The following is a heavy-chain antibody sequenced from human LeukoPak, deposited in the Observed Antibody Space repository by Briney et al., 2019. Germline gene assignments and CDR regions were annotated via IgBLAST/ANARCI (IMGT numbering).Heavy chain of an antibody. D-gene: IGHD4-17*01. J-gene: IGHJ4*02. CDR3: ANDYGDLFDY. V-gene: IGHV3-30*18. Sequence: PGGSLRLSCAASGFTFSSYGMHWVRQAPGKGLGWVAVISYDGSNKYYADSVKGRFTISRDNSKNTLYLQMNSLRGEDTAVYYCANDYGDLFDYWGQGTLVTVSS. CDR2: ISYDGSNK. CDR1: GFTFSSYG.